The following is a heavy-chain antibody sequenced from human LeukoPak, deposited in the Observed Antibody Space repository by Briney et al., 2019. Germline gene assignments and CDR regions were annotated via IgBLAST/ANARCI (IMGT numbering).Heavy chain of an antibody. CDR3: ARVGYGDDGDAFDI. CDR2: INHSGST. D-gene: IGHD4-17*01. V-gene: IGHV4-34*01. J-gene: IGHJ3*02. CDR1: GGSFSGYY. Sequence: SETLSLTCAVYGGSFSGYYWSWIRQPPGKGLEWIGEINHSGSTNYNPSLKSRVTTSVDTSKNQFSLKLSSVTAADTAVYYCARVGYGDDGDAFDIWGQGTMVTVSS.